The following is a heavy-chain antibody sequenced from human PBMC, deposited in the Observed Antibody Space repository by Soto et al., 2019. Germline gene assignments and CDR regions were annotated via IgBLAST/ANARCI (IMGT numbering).Heavy chain of an antibody. CDR1: GYTFTGYY. CDR3: AKDPPPGVAVAGTSY. CDR2: INPNSGGT. Sequence: ASVKVSCKASGYTFTGYYMHWVRQAPGQGLEWMGWINPNSGGTNYAQKFQGWVTMTRDTSISTAYMELSRLRAEDTAVYYCAKDPPPGVAVAGTSYWGQGTLVTVSS. J-gene: IGHJ4*02. D-gene: IGHD6-19*01. V-gene: IGHV1-2*04.